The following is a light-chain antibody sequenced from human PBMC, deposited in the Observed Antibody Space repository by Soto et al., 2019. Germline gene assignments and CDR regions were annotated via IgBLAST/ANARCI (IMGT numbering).Light chain of an antibody. J-gene: IGLJ2*01. CDR1: MRDVGAYNL. V-gene: IGLV2-14*01. CDR3: SSYTSKSSLI. CDR2: EVR. Sequence: QSALTQPASVSGSPGQSITISCAGTMRDVGAYNLVSWYQQHPGRAPQLIIYEVRNRPSGISFRFSGSKSGNTASLTISWLQAEDEADYYCSSYTSKSSLIFGGGTKVTVL.